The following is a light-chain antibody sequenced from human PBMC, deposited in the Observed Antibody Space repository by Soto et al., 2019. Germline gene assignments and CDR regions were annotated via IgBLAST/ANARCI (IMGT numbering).Light chain of an antibody. CDR2: DVS. J-gene: IGLJ2*01. Sequence: QSVLTQPRSVSGSPGQTVTISCTGTSRDVGNYDYVSWFQQHPGKAPKLMIYDVSKRPSGVPDRFSGSKSGNTASLTVSGLQAEDDADYYCCSHAGSYTYVFGGGTQLTVL. CDR3: CSHAGSYTYV. CDR1: SRDVGNYDY. V-gene: IGLV2-11*01.